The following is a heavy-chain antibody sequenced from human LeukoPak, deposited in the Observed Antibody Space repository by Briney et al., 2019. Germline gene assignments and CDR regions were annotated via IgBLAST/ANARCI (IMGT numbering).Heavy chain of an antibody. J-gene: IGHJ4*02. D-gene: IGHD3-3*01. Sequence: SETLSLTCTVSGGSISSGGYYWSWIRQHPGKGLEWIGYIYYSGSTYYHPSLKSRVTISVDTSKNQFSLKLSSVTAADTAVYYCARATTPPDRDTYYDFWGAYYFDYWGQGTLVTVSS. CDR2: IYYSGST. V-gene: IGHV4-31*03. CDR1: GGSISSGGYY. CDR3: ARATTPPDRDTYYDFWGAYYFDY.